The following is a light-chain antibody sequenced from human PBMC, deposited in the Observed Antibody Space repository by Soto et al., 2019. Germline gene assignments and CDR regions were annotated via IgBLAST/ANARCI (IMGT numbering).Light chain of an antibody. CDR2: EVS. CDR3: VSFTNTDTLV. CDR1: SSDVGGYNY. V-gene: IGLV2-14*01. Sequence: QSALTQPASVSGSPGQSITISCTGTSSDVGGYNYVSWYQQHPGKAPKLMIYEVSNRPSGVSNRFSGSKSGNTASLTISGLQAEDEAHYFCVSFTNTDTLVFGSGTKLTVL. J-gene: IGLJ1*01.